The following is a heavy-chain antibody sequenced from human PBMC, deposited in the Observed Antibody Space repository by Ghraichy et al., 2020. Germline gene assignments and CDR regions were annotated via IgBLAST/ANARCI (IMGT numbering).Heavy chain of an antibody. CDR1: GFTFSSYA. CDR3: ARIEPNCSGGSCYRGTDY. J-gene: IGHJ4*02. CDR2: ISYDGSNK. V-gene: IGHV3-30*04. D-gene: IGHD2-15*01. Sequence: GESLNISCAASGFTFSSYAMHWVRQAPGKGLEWVAVISYDGSNKYYASVKGRFTISRDNSKNTLYLQMNSLRAEDTAVYYCARIEPNCSGGSCYRGTDYWGQGTLVTVSS.